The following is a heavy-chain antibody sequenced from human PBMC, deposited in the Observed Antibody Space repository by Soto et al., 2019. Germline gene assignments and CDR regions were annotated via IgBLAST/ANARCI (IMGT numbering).Heavy chain of an antibody. Sequence: SETFSLSCTVSGGSVSSGSYYWTWIRQPPGKGLEWIGCLYNSGSTNYNPALKSRATISVDTSKNQFSLKLSSVTAADTAVYYCARRERYCSGGSGRYGNNFDYWGQGTLVTVSS. CDR2: LYNSGST. D-gene: IGHD2-15*01. V-gene: IGHV4-61*01. CDR1: GGSVSSGSYY. CDR3: ARRERYCSGGSGRYGNNFDY. J-gene: IGHJ4*02.